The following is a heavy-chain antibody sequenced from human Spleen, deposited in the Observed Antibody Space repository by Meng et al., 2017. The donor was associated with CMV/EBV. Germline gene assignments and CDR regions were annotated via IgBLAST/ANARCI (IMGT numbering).Heavy chain of an antibody. D-gene: IGHD3/OR15-3a*01. V-gene: IGHV4-34*01. J-gene: IGHJ5*02. CDR1: GGSFSGYY. Sequence: SETLSLTCAVYGGSFSGYYWSWIRQPPGKGLEWIGEINHSGSTNYNPSLKSRVTISVDTSKNQFSLKLRSVTAADTAVYYCARVGFLDGFDPWGQGTLVTVSS. CDR3: ARVGFLDGFDP. CDR2: INHSGST.